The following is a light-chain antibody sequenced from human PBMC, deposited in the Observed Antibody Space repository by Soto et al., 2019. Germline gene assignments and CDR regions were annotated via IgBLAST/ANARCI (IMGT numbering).Light chain of an antibody. CDR3: CSYAASNTFV. Sequence: QSVLTQPRSVSGSPGQSVTISCTGTSSDVGGYNYVSWYQQYSGKAPKVMIYDDSKRPSGVPDRFSGSKSGNTASLTISGLQAEDEADYYCCSYAASNTFVFGTGTKVTVL. CDR1: SSDVGGYNY. CDR2: DDS. J-gene: IGLJ1*01. V-gene: IGLV2-11*01.